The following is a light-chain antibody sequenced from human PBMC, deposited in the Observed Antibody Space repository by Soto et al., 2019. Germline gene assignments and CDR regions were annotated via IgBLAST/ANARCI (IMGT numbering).Light chain of an antibody. V-gene: IGLV2-14*01. CDR1: SGDVGGYDY. Sequence: QSVLTQPASVSGSPGQSIAISCTGTSGDVGGYDYVSWYQQHPDKAPKLMIYEVTKRPSWVSNRFSGSKSGNTASLTISGLHPADEADYYCSSHTSGSTRVFGSGTKLTVL. CDR3: SSHTSGSTRV. J-gene: IGLJ1*01. CDR2: EVT.